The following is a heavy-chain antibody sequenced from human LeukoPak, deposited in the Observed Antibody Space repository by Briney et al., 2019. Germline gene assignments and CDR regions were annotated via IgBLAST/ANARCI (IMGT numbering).Heavy chain of an antibody. D-gene: IGHD3-9*01. Sequence: GGSLRLSCAASGFTFSSYSMNWVRQAPGKGLEWVSSISSSSSYIYYADSVKGRFTISRDNAKNSLYLQMNSLRAEDTAVYYCARELGGGYDILTGFEYYYGMDVWGQGTTVTVSS. J-gene: IGHJ6*02. CDR3: ARELGGGYDILTGFEYYYGMDV. CDR1: GFTFSSYS. CDR2: ISSSSSYI. V-gene: IGHV3-21*01.